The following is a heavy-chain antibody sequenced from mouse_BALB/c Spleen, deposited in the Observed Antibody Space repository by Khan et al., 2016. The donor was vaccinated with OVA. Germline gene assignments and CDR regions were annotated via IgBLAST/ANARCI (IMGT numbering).Heavy chain of an antibody. CDR1: GFSLAAYG. CDR2: LWGDGST. J-gene: IGHJ1*01. Sequence: QVQLKQSGPGLVAPSQSLSITCTVSGFSLAAYGVSWVRQPPGKGLEWLGVLWGDGSTNYHAALISRLSISKDYSKSPVFLKMNSLHTDDTAKYHGAKLYYGGVANGYFDVWGAGTTVTVSS. V-gene: IGHV2-3*01. D-gene: IGHD1-1*02. CDR3: AKLYYGGVANGYFDV.